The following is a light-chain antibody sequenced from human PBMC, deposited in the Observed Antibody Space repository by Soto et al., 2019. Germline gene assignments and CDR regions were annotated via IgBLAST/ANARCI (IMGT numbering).Light chain of an antibody. J-gene: IGLJ1*01. V-gene: IGLV2-14*01. CDR3: NSYTTSTSYV. Sequence: QSVLAQPASVSESPGQSITISCTGTSTDVGAYNYVSWFQQHPGKAPKLILFDVTYRPSGVSYRFSGSKSGNTASLTISGLQAEDEADYFCNSYTTSTSYVFGTGTKVTVL. CDR2: DVT. CDR1: STDVGAYNY.